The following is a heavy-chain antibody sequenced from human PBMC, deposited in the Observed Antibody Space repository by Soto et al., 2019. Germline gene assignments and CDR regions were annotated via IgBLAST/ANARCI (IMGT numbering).Heavy chain of an antibody. D-gene: IGHD6-19*01. CDR3: ARDGRRSGWSDDAFDI. V-gene: IGHV1-46*01. J-gene: IGHJ3*02. Sequence: ASVKVSCKASGYTFTTYFIHWVRQAPGQGLEWMGIINPTVHTTSYAQKFQGRVTMTSDTSTSTVYMELSSLRSEDTAVYYCARDGRRSGWSDDAFDIWGQGTMVTVSS. CDR1: GYTFTTYF. CDR2: INPTVHTT.